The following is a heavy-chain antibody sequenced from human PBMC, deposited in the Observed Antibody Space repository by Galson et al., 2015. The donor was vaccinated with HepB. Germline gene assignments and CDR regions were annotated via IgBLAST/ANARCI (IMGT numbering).Heavy chain of an antibody. J-gene: IGHJ6*02. D-gene: IGHD1-26*01. CDR1: GFTVSSNY. V-gene: IGHV3-53*01. CDR3: ARSAVGATLEGRFRYYYYGMDV. CDR2: IYSGGST. Sequence: SLRLSCAASGFTVSSNYMSWVRQAPGKGLEWVSVIYSGGSTYYADSVKGRFTISRDNSKNTLYLQMNSLRAEDTAVYYCARSAVGATLEGRFRYYYYGMDVWGQGTTVTVSS.